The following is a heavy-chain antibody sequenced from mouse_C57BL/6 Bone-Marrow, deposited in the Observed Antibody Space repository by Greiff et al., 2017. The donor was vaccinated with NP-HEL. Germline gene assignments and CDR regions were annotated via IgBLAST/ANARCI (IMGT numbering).Heavy chain of an antibody. CDR3: ARVYYGYAMDY. V-gene: IGHV1-7*01. J-gene: IGHJ4*01. CDR2: INPSSGYT. CDR1: GYTFTSYW. Sequence: QVQLKESGAELANPGASVKLSCKASGYTFTSYWMHWVKQRPGQGLEWIGYINPSSGYTKYNQKFKDKATLTADKSSSTAYMQLSSLTYEDSAVYYCARVYYGYAMDYWGQGTSVTVSS. D-gene: IGHD1-1*01.